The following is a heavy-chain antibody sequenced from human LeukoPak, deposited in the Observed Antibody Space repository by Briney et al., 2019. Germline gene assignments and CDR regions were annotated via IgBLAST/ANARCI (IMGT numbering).Heavy chain of an antibody. CDR1: GFTFSSYG. V-gene: IGHV3-23*01. D-gene: IGHD3-3*01. CDR3: ATDIRWGAFDI. CDR2: ISGSGGST. Sequence: GGTLRLSCAASGFTFSSYGMSWVRQAPGKGLEWVSGISGSGGSTYYADSVKGRFTISRDNSKNTLYLQMNSLRAEDTAVYYCATDIRWGAFDIWGQGTMVTVSS. J-gene: IGHJ3*02.